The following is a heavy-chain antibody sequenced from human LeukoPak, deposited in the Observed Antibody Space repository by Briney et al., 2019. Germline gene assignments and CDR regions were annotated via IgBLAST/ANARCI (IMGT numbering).Heavy chain of an antibody. CDR2: ISAYNGNT. D-gene: IGHD2-2*01. CDR1: GYTFTSYG. Sequence: ASVKVSCKASGYTFTSYGISWVRRAPGQGLEWMGWISAYNGNTNYAQKLQGRVTMTTDTSTSTAYMELRSLRSDDTAVYYCARDHDCSSTSCPNLYNWFDPWGQGTLVTVSS. J-gene: IGHJ5*02. CDR3: ARDHDCSSTSCPNLYNWFDP. V-gene: IGHV1-18*01.